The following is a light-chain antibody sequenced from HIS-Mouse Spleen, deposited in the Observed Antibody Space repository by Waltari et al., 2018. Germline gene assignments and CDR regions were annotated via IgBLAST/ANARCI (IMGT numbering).Light chain of an antibody. CDR2: AAS. Sequence: DIQLTQSPSFLSASVGDRVTITCRASQGISSYLAWYQQQPGKAPKLLIYAASTLQSGVPSGFSGSGSETEFTLTISRLPPEAFATYYCQQLNSYPPTFGPGTKVEIK. CDR3: QQLNSYPPT. J-gene: IGKJ1*01. CDR1: QGISSY. V-gene: IGKV1-9*01.